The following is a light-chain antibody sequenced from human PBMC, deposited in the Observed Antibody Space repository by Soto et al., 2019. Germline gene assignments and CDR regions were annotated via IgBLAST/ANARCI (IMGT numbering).Light chain of an antibody. CDR1: SSNIGAGYD. CDR3: QSYDSSLSGVV. J-gene: IGLJ2*01. V-gene: IGLV1-40*01. CDR2: GNS. Sequence: QSMLTQPPSVSGAPGQRVTISCTGSSSNIGAGYDVHWYQQLPGTGPKLLIYGNSNRPSGVPDRFSGSKSGTSASLAITGLQAGDDADYYCQSYDSSLSGVVFGGGTKLTVL.